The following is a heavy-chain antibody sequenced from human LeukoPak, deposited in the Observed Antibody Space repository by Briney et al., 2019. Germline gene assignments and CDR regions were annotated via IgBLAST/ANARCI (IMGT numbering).Heavy chain of an antibody. J-gene: IGHJ4*02. CDR1: GGSFSGYY. CDR3: ALASDFTARPCDS. Sequence: SDTLSLTCALYGGSFSGYYWSCIRHPPGESLEWIGEINHSGSTNYNPSLKSRVTISVDTSKTQFSLKLSSVTAAHTGFYYCALASDFTARPCDSWGPGTLVIVSS. CDR2: INHSGST. V-gene: IGHV4-34*01. D-gene: IGHD2-21*02.